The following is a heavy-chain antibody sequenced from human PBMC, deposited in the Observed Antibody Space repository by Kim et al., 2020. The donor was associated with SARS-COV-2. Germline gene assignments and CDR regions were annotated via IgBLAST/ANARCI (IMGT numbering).Heavy chain of an antibody. CDR1: GFTFSDYY. J-gene: IGHJ6*02. CDR3: ARVRGAAGPFYYYYYCMDV. Sequence: GGSLRLSCAASGFTFSDYYMSWIRQAPGKGLEWVSYISSSGNTIYYADSVKGRFTISRDNAKNSLYLQMNSLRAEDTAVYYCARVRGAAGPFYYYYYCMDVWGQGTTVTVSS. CDR2: ISSSGNTI. V-gene: IGHV3-11*01. D-gene: IGHD6-13*01.